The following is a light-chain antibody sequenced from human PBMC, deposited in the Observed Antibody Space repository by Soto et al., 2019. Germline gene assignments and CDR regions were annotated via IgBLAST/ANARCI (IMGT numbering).Light chain of an antibody. CDR3: QQRSNF. V-gene: IGKV3-11*01. Sequence: EIVLPPPPATQSLSPGERDTLSCRASQCVSSYLAWYQQQPCQAPRLLISDASHRATGIPARFSGSGSGTDFTLTISSLESEYSAVYYCQQRSNFFGPGTKVDIK. CDR2: DAS. J-gene: IGKJ3*01. CDR1: QCVSSY.